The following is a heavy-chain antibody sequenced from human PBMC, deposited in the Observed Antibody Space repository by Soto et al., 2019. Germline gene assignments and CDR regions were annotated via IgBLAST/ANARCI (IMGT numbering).Heavy chain of an antibody. D-gene: IGHD6-19*01. CDR3: AKDFLAAVTDTKGVYYYYYGMDV. CDR2: INPNSGGT. J-gene: IGHJ6*02. Sequence: ASVKVSCKASGYTFTGYYMHWVRQAPGQGLEWMGWINPNSGGTNYAQKFQGRVTMTRDTSISTAYMELNSLRAEDTAVYYCAKDFLAAVTDTKGVYYYYYGMDVWCHGTTVTVSS. CDR1: GYTFTGYY. V-gene: IGHV1-2*02.